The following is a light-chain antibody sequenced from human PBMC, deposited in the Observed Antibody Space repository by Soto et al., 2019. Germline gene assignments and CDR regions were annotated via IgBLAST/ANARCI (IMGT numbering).Light chain of an antibody. Sequence: EIVLTQSPATLSLSPGERATLSCRARQSISTSLAWYQQKPGQAPRLLIYDASNRATGIPTRFSGSGSGTDVTLTISSLEPEDVVLYYCQERNNWPITVGQGTRLEIK. CDR3: QERNNWPIT. CDR2: DAS. J-gene: IGKJ5*01. V-gene: IGKV3-11*01. CDR1: QSISTS.